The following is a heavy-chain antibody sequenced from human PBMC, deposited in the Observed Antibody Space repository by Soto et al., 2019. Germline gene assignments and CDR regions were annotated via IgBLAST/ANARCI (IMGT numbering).Heavy chain of an antibody. CDR1: GYTFTSYA. V-gene: IGHV1-3*01. D-gene: IGHD3-9*01. CDR3: ARDRGGPQGYYDIFTDAFDV. Sequence: ASVKVSCKTSGYTFTSYAMHWVRQAPGQGLEWMGWINSGNDNTKYSQKFQGRVTITTDTSASTAYMELSSLRSEDTAVYYCARDRGGPQGYYDIFTDAFDVWGQGTKVTVSS. J-gene: IGHJ3*01. CDR2: INSGNDNT.